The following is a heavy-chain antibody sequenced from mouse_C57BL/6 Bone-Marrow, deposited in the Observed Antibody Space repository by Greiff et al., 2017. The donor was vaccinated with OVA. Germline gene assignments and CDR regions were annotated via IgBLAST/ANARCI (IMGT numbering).Heavy chain of an antibody. Sequence: QVHVKQSGAELVKPGASVKISCKASGYTFTDYYINWVKQRPGQGLEWIGKIGPGSGSTYYNEKFKGKATLTADKSSSTAYMQLSSLTSEDSAVYFCARYYDYDKYYYAMDYWGQGTSVTVSS. CDR1: GYTFTDYY. D-gene: IGHD2-4*01. J-gene: IGHJ4*01. CDR3: ARYYDYDKYYYAMDY. CDR2: IGPGSGST. V-gene: IGHV1-77*01.